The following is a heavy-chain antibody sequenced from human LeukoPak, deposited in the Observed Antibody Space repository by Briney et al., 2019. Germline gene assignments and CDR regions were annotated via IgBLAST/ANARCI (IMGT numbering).Heavy chain of an antibody. CDR2: ISSSSSTI. D-gene: IGHD6-13*01. V-gene: IGHV3-48*01. Sequence: GGSLRLSCAASGFTFSSYRMNWVRQAPGKGLEWVSYISSSSSTIYYADSVKGRFTISRDNAKNSLYLQMNSLRAEDTAVYYCAKVIAAAAADDDGYWGQGTLVTVSS. CDR3: AKVIAAAAADDDGY. J-gene: IGHJ4*02. CDR1: GFTFSSYR.